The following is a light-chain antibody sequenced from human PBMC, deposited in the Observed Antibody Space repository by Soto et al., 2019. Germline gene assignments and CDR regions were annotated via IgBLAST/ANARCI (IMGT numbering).Light chain of an antibody. Sequence: EIVLTQSPATLSSFPGDRVTLSCRASQAVNTRLAWYQHRPGQAPRLLIYLASNRAAGVPARFSGSGSGTDFTLTISDVEPEDFALYFCQQYASSPVTFGGGTKVEI. J-gene: IGKJ4*01. CDR2: LAS. CDR3: QQYASSPVT. V-gene: IGKV3D-11*01. CDR1: QAVNTR.